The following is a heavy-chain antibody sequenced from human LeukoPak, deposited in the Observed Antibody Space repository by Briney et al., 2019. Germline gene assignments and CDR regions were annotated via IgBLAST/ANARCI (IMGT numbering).Heavy chain of an antibody. CDR3: AKDLPHDYGDYGNGMDV. J-gene: IGHJ6*02. CDR2: ISGSGGST. V-gene: IGHV3-23*01. Sequence: PGGSLRPSCAASGFTFSSYAMSWVRQAPGKGLEWVSAISGSGGSTYYADSVKGRFTISRDNSKNTLYLQMNSLRAEDTAVYYCAKDLPHDYGDYGNGMDVWGQGTTVTVSS. D-gene: IGHD4-17*01. CDR1: GFTFSSYA.